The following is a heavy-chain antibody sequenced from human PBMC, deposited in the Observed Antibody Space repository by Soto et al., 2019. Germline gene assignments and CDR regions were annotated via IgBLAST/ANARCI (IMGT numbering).Heavy chain of an antibody. CDR3: ARALVVPAACFDY. D-gene: IGHD2-2*01. Sequence: SVKVSCKASGGTFSSYAISWVRQAPGQGLEWMGGIIPIFGTANYAQKFQGRVTITADESTSTAYMELSSLRSEDTAVYYCARALVVPAACFDYWGQGTLVTVSS. V-gene: IGHV1-69*13. J-gene: IGHJ4*02. CDR2: IIPIFGTA. CDR1: GGTFSSYA.